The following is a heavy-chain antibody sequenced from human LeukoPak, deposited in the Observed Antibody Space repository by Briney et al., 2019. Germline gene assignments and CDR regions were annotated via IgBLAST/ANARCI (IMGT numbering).Heavy chain of an antibody. Sequence: GGSLRLSCAASGFTFSSYGMHWVRQAPGKGLEWVAVIWYDGSNKYYADSVKGRFTISRDNSKNTLYLQMNSLRAEDTAVYYCARDNYDYVWGSYRPDAFDIWGQGTMVTVSS. J-gene: IGHJ3*02. CDR1: GFTFSSYG. CDR3: ARDNYDYVWGSYRPDAFDI. D-gene: IGHD3-16*02. CDR2: IWYDGSNK. V-gene: IGHV3-33*01.